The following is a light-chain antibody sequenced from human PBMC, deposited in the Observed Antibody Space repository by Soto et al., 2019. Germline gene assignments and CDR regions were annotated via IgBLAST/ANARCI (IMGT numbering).Light chain of an antibody. J-gene: IGKJ3*01. CDR1: QSVSNNY. V-gene: IGKV3-20*01. CDR3: QQYGSSPLT. Sequence: EIVLTQSPGTLSLSPGERGILSCRASQSVSNNYLAWYQQKPGQAPRLLIYGAYTRVTGIPDRFSGSGSGTDFTLTISRLEPEDFAVYYCQQYGSSPLTFGPWTKVDIK. CDR2: GAY.